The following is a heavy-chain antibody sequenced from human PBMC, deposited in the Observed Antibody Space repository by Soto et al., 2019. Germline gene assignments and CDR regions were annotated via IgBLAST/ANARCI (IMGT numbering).Heavy chain of an antibody. D-gene: IGHD2-2*01. CDR2: IYYSGST. J-gene: IGHJ6*02. Sequence: PSETLSLTCTVSGGSISSYYWSWIRQPPGKGLEWIGYIYYSGSTNYNPSLKSRVTISVDTSKNQFSLKLSSVTAADTAVYYCAREGVVQGYYGMDVWGQGTTVTVSS. CDR1: GGSISSYY. CDR3: AREGVVQGYYGMDV. V-gene: IGHV4-59*01.